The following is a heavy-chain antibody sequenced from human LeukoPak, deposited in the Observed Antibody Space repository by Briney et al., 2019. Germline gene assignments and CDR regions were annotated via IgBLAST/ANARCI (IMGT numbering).Heavy chain of an antibody. CDR2: IYHSGST. CDR3: ARDRTLTTMTPEAFDI. D-gene: IGHD4-17*01. V-gene: IGHV4-30-2*01. J-gene: IGHJ3*02. Sequence: SQTLSLTCAVSGGSISSGGYSWSWIRQPPGKGLEWIGYIYHSGSTYYNPSLKSRVTISVDRSKNQFSLKLSSVTAADTAVYYCARDRTLTTMTPEAFDIWGQGTMVTVSS. CDR1: GGSISSGGYS.